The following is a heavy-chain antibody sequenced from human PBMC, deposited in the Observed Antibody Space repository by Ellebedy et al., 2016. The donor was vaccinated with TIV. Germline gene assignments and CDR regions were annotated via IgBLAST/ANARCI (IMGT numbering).Heavy chain of an antibody. V-gene: IGHV4-61*08. J-gene: IGHJ5*02. CDR2: VYRAGST. CDR3: ARGLYFDSSGYHYWFDP. CDR1: GDSIFNAGAY. D-gene: IGHD3-22*01. Sequence: SETLSLSXTVSGDSIFNAGAYWSWIRQPPGRALEWIGYVYRAGSTKLNPSLKSPVTMSVDTSKNQFSLKLNSVTAPDTAIYYCARGLYFDSSGYHYWFDPWGQGTLVTVSS.